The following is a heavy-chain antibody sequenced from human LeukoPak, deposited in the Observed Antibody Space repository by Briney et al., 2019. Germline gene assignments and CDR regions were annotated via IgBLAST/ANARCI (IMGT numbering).Heavy chain of an antibody. D-gene: IGHD5-18*01. Sequence: GGSLRLSCAASGFTFSSYGMHWVRQAPGKGLEWVAFIRYDGSNKYYAASVKGRFTISRDNSKNTLNLQMNSLRAEDTAVYYCARDLSGVTGYTYGRGIDYWGQGTLVTVSS. J-gene: IGHJ4*02. CDR3: ARDLSGVTGYTYGRGIDY. V-gene: IGHV3-30*02. CDR1: GFTFSSYG. CDR2: IRYDGSNK.